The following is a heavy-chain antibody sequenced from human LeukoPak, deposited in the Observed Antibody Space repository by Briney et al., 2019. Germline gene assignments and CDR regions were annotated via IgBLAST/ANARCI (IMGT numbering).Heavy chain of an antibody. CDR1: GGSFSGYY. D-gene: IGHD5-18*01. CDR3: ARGPPWGDTAMAPYFDY. V-gene: IGHV4-34*01. Sequence: KPSETLSLTCAVYGGSFSGYYWSWIRQPPGKGLEWIGEINHSGSTNYNPSLKSRVTISVGTSKNQFSLKLSSVTAADTAVYYCARGPPWGDTAMAPYFDYWGQGTLVTVSS. CDR2: INHSGST. J-gene: IGHJ4*02.